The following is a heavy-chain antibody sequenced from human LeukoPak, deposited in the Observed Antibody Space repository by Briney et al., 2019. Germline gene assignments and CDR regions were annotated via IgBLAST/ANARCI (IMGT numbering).Heavy chain of an antibody. J-gene: IGHJ4*02. CDR2: IYYSGST. V-gene: IGHV4-59*01. CDR3: ARGYYAIVEN. CDR1: GGSISSYY. Sequence: PSETLSLTCTVSGGSISSYYWSWIRQPPGKGLEWIGYIYYSGSTNYNPSLKSRVTISVDTSKNQFSLKLSSVTAAYTAVYYCARGYYAIVENWGQGTLVTVSS. D-gene: IGHD2-8*01.